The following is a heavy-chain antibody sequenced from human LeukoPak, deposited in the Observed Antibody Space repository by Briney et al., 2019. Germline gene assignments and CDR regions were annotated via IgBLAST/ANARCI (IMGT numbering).Heavy chain of an antibody. J-gene: IGHJ6*03. CDR3: ARCRGVATIAKYYYYYMDV. CDR2: IIPIFGTA. D-gene: IGHD5-12*01. CDR1: GYTFTDYY. V-gene: IGHV1-69*13. Sequence: ASVKVSCKASGYTFTDYYIHWVRQAPGQGLEWMGGIIPIFGTANYAQKFQGRVTITADESTSTAYMELSSLRSEDTAVYYCARCRGVATIAKYYYYYMDVWGKGTTVTISS.